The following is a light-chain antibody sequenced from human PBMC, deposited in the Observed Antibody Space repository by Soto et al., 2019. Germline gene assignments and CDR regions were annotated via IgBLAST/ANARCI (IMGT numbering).Light chain of an antibody. J-gene: IGKJ2*01. CDR3: QQYGSSPPENT. V-gene: IGKV3-20*01. CDR2: GAS. CDR1: QSVSSSY. Sequence: EIVLTQSPGTLSLSPGERATLSCRANQSVSSSYSAWYQQKPGQAPRLLIYGASSRATGIPDRFSGSGSGTDFTLTISRLEPEDFAVYYCQQYGSSPPENTFGQGTKLEIK.